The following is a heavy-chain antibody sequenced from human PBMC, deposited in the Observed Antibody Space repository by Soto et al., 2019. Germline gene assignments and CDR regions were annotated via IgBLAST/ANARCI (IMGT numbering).Heavy chain of an antibody. D-gene: IGHD2-15*01. J-gene: IGHJ4*02. Sequence: ASVKVSGKASGYTFTGSYMHWVRQAPGQGLEWMGWINAYSGGTYSAQKFQGWVTMTTDTSISTAYMELRRLTSDDTAVYYCARTPPLEPVHFDYWGQGTLVTVSS. CDR3: ARTPPLEPVHFDY. CDR2: INAYSGGT. V-gene: IGHV1-2*04. CDR1: GYTFTGSY.